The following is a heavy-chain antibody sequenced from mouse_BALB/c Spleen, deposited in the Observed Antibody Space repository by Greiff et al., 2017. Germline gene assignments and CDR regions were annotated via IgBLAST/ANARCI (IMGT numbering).Heavy chain of an antibody. CDR1: GYTFTSYV. CDR3: ARSGLMITTWGFAY. Sequence: QLQESGPELVKPGASVKMSCKASGYTFTSYVMHWVKQKPGQGLEWIGYINPYNDGTKYNEKFKGKATLTSDKSSSTAYMELSSLTSEDSAVYYCARSGLMITTWGFAYWGQGTLVTVSA. D-gene: IGHD2-4*01. V-gene: IGHV1-14*01. J-gene: IGHJ3*01. CDR2: INPYNDGT.